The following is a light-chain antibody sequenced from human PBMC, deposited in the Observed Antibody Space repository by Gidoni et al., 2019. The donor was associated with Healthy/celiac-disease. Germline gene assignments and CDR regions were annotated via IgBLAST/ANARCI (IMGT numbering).Light chain of an antibody. V-gene: IGKV1-33*01. CDR2: DAS. J-gene: IGKJ3*01. Sequence: DIQMTQSPSSLSASVGDRVTITCQASQDISNYLNWYQQKPGKAPKLLIYDASNLEAGVPSRFSGSGSETDFTFTISSLQPVDIATYYCQHYDNLPFGPGTKVDIK. CDR3: QHYDNLP. CDR1: QDISNY.